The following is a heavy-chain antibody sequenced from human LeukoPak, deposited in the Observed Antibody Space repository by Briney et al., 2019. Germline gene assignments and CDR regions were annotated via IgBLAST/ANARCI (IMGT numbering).Heavy chain of an antibody. V-gene: IGHV3-30*02. D-gene: IGHD3-22*01. CDR3: AKDQSHHDSSGSLYDP. J-gene: IGHJ5*02. CDR1: GFTFSSYA. CDR2: IRNDASDK. Sequence: GGSLRLSCAASGFTFSSYAMHWVRQAPGKGLEWLAFIRNDASDKYYADSVKGRFTISRDNSENTLYLQMTSLRLEDTAVYYCAKDQSHHDSSGSLYDPWGQGSLVTVSS.